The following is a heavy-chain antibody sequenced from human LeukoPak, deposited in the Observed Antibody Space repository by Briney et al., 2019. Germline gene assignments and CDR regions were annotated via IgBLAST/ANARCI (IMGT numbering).Heavy chain of an antibody. J-gene: IGHJ4*02. CDR2: ISSSSSYI. CDR1: GFTFSSYS. D-gene: IGHD2-2*01. CDR3: ARSGGYSSTSCSPNFDY. V-gene: IGHV3-21*01. Sequence: GGSLRLSCAASGFTFSSYSMNWVRQAPGKGLEWVSSISSSSSYIYYADSVKGRFTISRDNAKNSLYLQMNSLRAEDTAVYYCARSGGYSSTSCSPNFDYWGQGTLVTVSS.